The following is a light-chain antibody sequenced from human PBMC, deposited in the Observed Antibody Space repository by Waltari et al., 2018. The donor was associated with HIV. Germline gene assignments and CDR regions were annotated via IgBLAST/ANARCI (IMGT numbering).Light chain of an antibody. CDR2: ASS. CDR3: QQSYSSPWT. CDR1: QSISSY. V-gene: IGKV1-39*01. J-gene: IGKJ1*01. Sequence: DIQMTQSPSSLSASVGDRVTITCRASQSISSYLNWYQQKPGKAPNLLISASSSWQMGVPSRFSGSGSGTDFTLTISSLQPEDFATYYCQQSYSSPWTFGQGTKVEIK.